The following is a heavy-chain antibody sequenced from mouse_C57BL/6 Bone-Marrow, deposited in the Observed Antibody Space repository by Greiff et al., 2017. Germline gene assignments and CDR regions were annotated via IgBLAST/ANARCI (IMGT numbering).Heavy chain of an antibody. Sequence: VQLQQSGPELVKPGASVKIPCKASGYTFTDYNMDWVKQSHGKSLEWIGDINPNNGGTIYNQKFKGKATLTVDKSSSTAYMALRSLTSEDTAVYYCARNRDSSGYYAMDYWGQGTSVTVSS. CDR1: GYTFTDYN. CDR2: INPNNGGT. V-gene: IGHV1-18*01. J-gene: IGHJ4*01. CDR3: ARNRDSSGYYAMDY. D-gene: IGHD3-2*02.